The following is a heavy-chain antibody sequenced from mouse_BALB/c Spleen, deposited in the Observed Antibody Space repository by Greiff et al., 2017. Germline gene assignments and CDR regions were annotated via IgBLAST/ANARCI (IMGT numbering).Heavy chain of an antibody. V-gene: IGHV2-9*02. J-gene: IGHJ2*01. CDR3: ARSYRYDVLYFDY. CDR2: IWAGGST. Sequence: VHLVESGPGLVAPSQSLSITCTVSGFSLTSYGVHWVRQPPGKGLEWLGVIWAGGSTNYNSALMSRLSISKDNSKSQVFLKMNSLQTDDTAMYYCARSYRYDVLYFDYWGQGTTLTVSS. CDR1: GFSLTSYG. D-gene: IGHD2-14*01.